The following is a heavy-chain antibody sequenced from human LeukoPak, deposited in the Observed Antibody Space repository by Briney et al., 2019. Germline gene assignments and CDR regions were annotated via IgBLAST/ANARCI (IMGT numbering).Heavy chain of an antibody. J-gene: IGHJ6*03. Sequence: QPGRSLRLSCAASGFTFSSYGMHWVRQAPGKGLEWVAVISYDGSNKYYADSVKGRFTISRDNSRNTLYLQMNSLRAEDTAVYYCAKDPRGFSSYYYYYMDVWGKGTTVTVSS. D-gene: IGHD2/OR15-2a*01. CDR3: AKDPRGFSSYYYYYMDV. CDR2: ISYDGSNK. CDR1: GFTFSSYG. V-gene: IGHV3-30*18.